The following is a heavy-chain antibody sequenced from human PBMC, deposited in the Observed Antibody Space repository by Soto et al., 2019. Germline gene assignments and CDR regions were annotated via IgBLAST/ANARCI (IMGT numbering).Heavy chain of an antibody. Sequence: SQTLSLTCAISGDSVSSNSAAWNWIRQSPSRGLEWLGRTYYRSKWYNDYAVSVKSRITINPDTSKNQFSLQLNSVTPEDTAVYYCARYSPMIEFHYYRLDVWGQGATVTVSS. CDR2: TYYRSKWYN. V-gene: IGHV6-1*01. CDR3: ARYSPMIEFHYYRLDV. D-gene: IGHD3-22*01. CDR1: GDSVSSNSAA. J-gene: IGHJ6*02.